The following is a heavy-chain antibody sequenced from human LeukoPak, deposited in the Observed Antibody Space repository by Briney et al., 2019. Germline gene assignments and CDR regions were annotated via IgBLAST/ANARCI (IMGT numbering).Heavy chain of an antibody. J-gene: IGHJ3*02. D-gene: IGHD4-17*01. CDR1: GFTVSSNS. CDR2: IYSDNT. Sequence: PGGSLRLSCTVSGFTVSSNSMSWVRQAPGKGLEWVSFIYSDNTHYSDSVKGRFTISRDNSKNTLYLQMNSLRAEDTAVYYCAREGALTVTKDAFDIWGQGTMVTVS. V-gene: IGHV3-53*01. CDR3: AREGALTVTKDAFDI.